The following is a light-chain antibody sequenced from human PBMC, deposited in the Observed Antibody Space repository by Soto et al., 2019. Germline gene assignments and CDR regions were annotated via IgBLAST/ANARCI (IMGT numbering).Light chain of an antibody. Sequence: DIQMTQSPSTLSASVGDRVTITCRASQSISSWLAWYQQKPGKAPKLLIYDASSLESGVPSRFSGSGSGTEFTLTISSLQPDDFATYYCQLYNSYSWTFGQGTKVDMK. J-gene: IGKJ1*01. CDR2: DAS. CDR3: QLYNSYSWT. V-gene: IGKV1-5*01. CDR1: QSISSW.